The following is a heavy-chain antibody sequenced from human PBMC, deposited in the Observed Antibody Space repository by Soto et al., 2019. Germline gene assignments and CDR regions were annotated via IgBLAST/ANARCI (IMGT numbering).Heavy chain of an antibody. CDR1: GYSFTSYG. CDR3: ARTSAAGKYYYGMDV. V-gene: IGHV5-51*01. D-gene: IGHD6-13*01. CDR2: IHPSDFDT. J-gene: IGHJ6*02. Sequence: PGESMKISCKGSGYSFTSYGIGWVRQMPGKGLEWMGIIHPSDFDTRYSPSFQGQVTISADKSISTAYLQWSSLKASDTAMYYCARTSAAGKYYYGMDVWGQGTTVTVSS.